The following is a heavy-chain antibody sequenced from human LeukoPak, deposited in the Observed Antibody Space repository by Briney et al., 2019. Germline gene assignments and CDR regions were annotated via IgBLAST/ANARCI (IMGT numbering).Heavy chain of an antibody. D-gene: IGHD3-10*01. CDR2: ISPN. V-gene: IGHV1-2*02. J-gene: IGHJ4*02. CDR1: GYTFTGYY. CDR3: TRDRALTF. Sequence: RASVKVSCKASGYTFTGYYIHWVRQAPGQGLEWMGWISPNSAQEFQGRVTMTRDTSISTVYMELSRLTSDDTAVYYCTRDRALTFWGQGTLVIVSS.